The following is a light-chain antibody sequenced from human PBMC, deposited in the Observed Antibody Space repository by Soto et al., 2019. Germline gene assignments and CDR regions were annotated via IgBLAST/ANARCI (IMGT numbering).Light chain of an antibody. CDR2: GDS. J-gene: IGKJ4*01. CDR3: QQFSSYPLT. V-gene: IGKV3-20*01. CDR1: QSVSSY. Sequence: EIVLTQSPGTLSLSPGERASLSCRASQSVSSYLAWYQQKPCQAPRPLIYGDSNRATGIPARFGGSGSGTDFTLTISRLEPEDFAVYYCQQFSSYPLTFGGGTKVDI.